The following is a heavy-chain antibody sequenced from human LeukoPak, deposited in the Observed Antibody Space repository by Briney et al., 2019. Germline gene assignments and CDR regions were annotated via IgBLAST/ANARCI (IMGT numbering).Heavy chain of an antibody. D-gene: IGHD5-12*01. J-gene: IGHJ4*02. V-gene: IGHV1-3*01. CDR1: GYTFTSYA. Sequence: ASVKVSCKASGYTFTSYAMHWVRQAPGQRLEWMGWINAGNGNTKYSQKFQGRVTLTTDTSTSTAYMEVRGLTSDDMAVYYCVRDSAYSPDYWGQGSLVTVSP. CDR3: VRDSAYSPDY. CDR2: INAGNGNT.